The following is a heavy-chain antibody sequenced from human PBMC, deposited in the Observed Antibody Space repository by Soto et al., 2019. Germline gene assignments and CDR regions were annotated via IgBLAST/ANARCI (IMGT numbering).Heavy chain of an antibody. J-gene: IGHJ6*03. CDR3: AIYLSYDYYYMDL. Sequence: SQTLSLTCAISGDSVSSNSAAWNWIRQSPSGGLEWLGRTYYRSRWYNDYAVSVRSRITINPDTSKNQFSLHLNSVTPEDTAVYYCAIYLSYDYYYMDLWGKGNTLTISS. CDR2: TYYRSRWYN. V-gene: IGHV6-1*01. CDR1: GDSVSSNSAA. D-gene: IGHD3-9*01.